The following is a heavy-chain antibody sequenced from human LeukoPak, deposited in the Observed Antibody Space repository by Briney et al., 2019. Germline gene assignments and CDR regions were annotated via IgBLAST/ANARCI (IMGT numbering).Heavy chain of an antibody. CDR2: ISNSNSYI. J-gene: IGHJ4*02. Sequence: GGSLRLSCAASGFIFSSYSMNWVRQAPGKGLEWVSSISNSNSYIYYADSVKGRFTISRDNAKNSLYLQMNSLRAEDTAVYYCARGIAVAGTFDYWGQGTLVTVSS. D-gene: IGHD6-19*01. CDR3: ARGIAVAGTFDY. V-gene: IGHV3-21*01. CDR1: GFIFSSYS.